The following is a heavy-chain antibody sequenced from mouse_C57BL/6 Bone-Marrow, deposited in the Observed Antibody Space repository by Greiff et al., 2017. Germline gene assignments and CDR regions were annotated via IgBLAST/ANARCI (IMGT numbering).Heavy chain of an antibody. CDR3: AAWVTTVDY. J-gene: IGHJ4*01. Sequence: EVQLMESGAELVRPGASLKFSCTASGFNIKDYYMHWVKQRPEQGLEWIGSIDPEDGDTEYAPKFQGKGTMTADTSSNTAYLQLSSLTSEDTAVYYCAAWVTTVDYWGQGTSVTVSS. CDR2: IDPEDGDT. CDR1: GFNIKDYY. V-gene: IGHV14-1*01. D-gene: IGHD2-2*01.